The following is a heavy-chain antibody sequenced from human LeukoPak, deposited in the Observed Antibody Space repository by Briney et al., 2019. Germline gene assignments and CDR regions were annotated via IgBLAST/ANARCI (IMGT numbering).Heavy chain of an antibody. J-gene: IGHJ3*01. CDR1: GYSFSSYL. CDR2: IYPRDSRT. CDR3: AGPNTTSYYDSRGYDAFDV. D-gene: IGHD3-22*01. Sequence: GESLKISCKGSGYSFSSYLIAWVRQMPGKGLEWMGVIYPRDSRTTYSPSFQGQVTISADKSVRTAYLQWSSLKASDTAMYYCAGPNTTSYYDSRGYDAFDVWGQGTMVTVSS. V-gene: IGHV5-51*01.